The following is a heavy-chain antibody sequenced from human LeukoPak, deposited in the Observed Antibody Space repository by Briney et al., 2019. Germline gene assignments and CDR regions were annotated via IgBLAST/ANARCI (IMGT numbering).Heavy chain of an antibody. CDR3: ARGRAYYDILTGYLTKPGFDP. J-gene: IGHJ5*02. V-gene: IGHV4-34*01. CDR1: GGSFSGYY. D-gene: IGHD3-9*01. CDR2: INHSGST. Sequence: SETLSLTCAVYGGSFSGYYWSWIRQPPGKGLEWIGEINHSGSTNYNPSLKSRVTISVDTSKNQFSLKLSSVTAADTAVYYCARGRAYYDILTGYLTKPGFDPWGQGTLVTVSS.